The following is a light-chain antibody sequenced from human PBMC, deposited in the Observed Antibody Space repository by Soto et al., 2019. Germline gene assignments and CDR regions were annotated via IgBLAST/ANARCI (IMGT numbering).Light chain of an antibody. J-gene: IGKJ1*01. CDR3: QHYNSYSEA. Sequence: DIQMTQSPSTLSGSVGDRVTSTCRASQTISSWLAWYQQKPGKAPKLLIYKASTLKSGVPSRFSGSGSATEFTLTISSLQPDDFATYYCQHYNSYSEAFAQGTKVDIK. CDR1: QTISSW. V-gene: IGKV1-5*03. CDR2: KAS.